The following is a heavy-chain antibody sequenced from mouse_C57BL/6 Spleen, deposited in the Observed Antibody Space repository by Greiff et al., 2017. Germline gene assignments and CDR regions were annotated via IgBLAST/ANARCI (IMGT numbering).Heavy chain of an antibody. Sequence: QVQLQQSGAELVRPGASVTLSCKASGYTFTDYEMHWVKQTPVHGLEWIGAIDPETGGTAYNQKFKGKAILTADKSSSTAYMELRSLTSEDTAVYYCAWGGLRSPYYAMDYWGQGTSVTVSS. CDR2: IDPETGGT. CDR3: AWGGLRSPYYAMDY. J-gene: IGHJ4*01. V-gene: IGHV1-15*01. CDR1: GYTFTDYE. D-gene: IGHD2-4*01.